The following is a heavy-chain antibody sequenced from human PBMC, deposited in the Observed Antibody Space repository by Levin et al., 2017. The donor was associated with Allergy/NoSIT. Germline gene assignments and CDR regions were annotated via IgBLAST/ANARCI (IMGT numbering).Heavy chain of an antibody. CDR1: GFTFSSYG. CDR3: ASDSSSVAAAVMDV. D-gene: IGHD6-13*01. Sequence: SCAASGFTFSSYGMHWVRQAPGKGLEWVAVIWYDGSNKYYADSVKGRFTISRDNSKNTLYLQMNSLRAEDTAVYYCASDSSSVAAAVMDVWGKGTTVIVTS. V-gene: IGHV3-33*01. J-gene: IGHJ6*04. CDR2: IWYDGSNK.